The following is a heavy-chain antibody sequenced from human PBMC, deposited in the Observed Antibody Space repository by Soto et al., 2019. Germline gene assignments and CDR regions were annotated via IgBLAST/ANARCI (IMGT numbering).Heavy chain of an antibody. V-gene: IGHV1-18*04. D-gene: IGHD2-15*01. Sequence: QVKLVQSGAEVKMPGASVKVSCEASGYNLVNYGVSWVRQAPGHGLEWMGYISANDGQTEYSQSFKGRLTMTRDTSTSTVYMDLSSLTSDDTAIYYCARDRSGGHPFGSYYYYGMDVWGQGTSVSVFS. CDR1: GYNLVNYG. CDR3: ARDRSGGHPFGSYYYYGMDV. CDR2: ISANDGQT. J-gene: IGHJ6*02.